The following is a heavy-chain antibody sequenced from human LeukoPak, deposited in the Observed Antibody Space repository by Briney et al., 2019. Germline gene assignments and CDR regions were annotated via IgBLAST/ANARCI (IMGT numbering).Heavy chain of an antibody. CDR2: IIPILGIA. J-gene: IGHJ4*02. CDR3: ASDSMFRRGETDY. CDR1: GGTFSSYT. V-gene: IGHV1-69*02. Sequence: ASVKVSCKASGGTFSSYTISWVRQVPGQGLEWMGRIIPILGIANYAQKFQGRVTITADKSTSTAYMELSSLRSEDTAVYYCASDSMFRRGETDYWGQGTPVTVSS. D-gene: IGHD3-10*01.